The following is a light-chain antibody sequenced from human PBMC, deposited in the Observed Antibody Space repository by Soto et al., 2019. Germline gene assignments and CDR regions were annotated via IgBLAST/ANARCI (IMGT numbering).Light chain of an antibody. CDR1: SSDVGGYNY. CDR3: SSYTSSSTVV. V-gene: IGLV2-14*01. CDR2: DVS. Sequence: QTVLTQPASVCGSPGQSITISCTGTSSDVGGYNYVSWYQQHPGKAPKLMIYDVSNRPSGVSNRFSGSKSGNTASLTISGLQAEDEADYYCSSYTSSSTVVFGGGTKVTVL. J-gene: IGLJ2*01.